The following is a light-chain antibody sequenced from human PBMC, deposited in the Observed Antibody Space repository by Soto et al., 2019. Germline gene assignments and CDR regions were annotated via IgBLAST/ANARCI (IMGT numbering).Light chain of an antibody. CDR1: QSITDW. CDR3: QYWDDYSWT. Sequence: IQMTQSPSTLSASVGDRVTITCRASQSITDWLAWYQQKPGKAPKFLIYKASNLEGGVPSRFSGSGSGTEFTLTISSVQPEDFATYYCQYWDDYSWTFGQGTKVEIK. V-gene: IGKV1-5*03. CDR2: KAS. J-gene: IGKJ1*01.